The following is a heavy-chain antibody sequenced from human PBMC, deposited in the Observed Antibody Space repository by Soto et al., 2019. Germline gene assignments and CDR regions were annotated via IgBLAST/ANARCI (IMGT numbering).Heavy chain of an antibody. CDR3: ARESEDLTSNFDY. CDR1: GFTFTRYS. J-gene: IGHJ4*02. CDR2: ISSTTNYI. V-gene: IGHV3-21*01. Sequence: SLRLSCAASGFTFTRYSMNWDRQAPGKGLEWVSSISSTTNYIYYADSMKGRFTVSRDNAKNSVYLEMNSLSAEDTAVYYCARESEDLTSNFDYWGQGTLVTVSS.